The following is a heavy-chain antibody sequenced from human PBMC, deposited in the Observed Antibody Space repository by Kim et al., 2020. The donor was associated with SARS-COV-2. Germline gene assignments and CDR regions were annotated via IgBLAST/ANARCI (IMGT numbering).Heavy chain of an antibody. CDR1: GFTVSSNY. V-gene: IGHV3-66*02. Sequence: GGSLRLSCAASGFTVSSNYMSWVRQAPGKGLEWVSVIYSGGSTYYADSVKGRFTISRDNSKNTLYLQMNSLRAEDTAVYYCARGDGGIVATRYFYYYGMDVWGQGTTVTVSS. CDR3: ARGDGGIVATRYFYYYGMDV. CDR2: IYSGGST. J-gene: IGHJ6*02. D-gene: IGHD5-12*01.